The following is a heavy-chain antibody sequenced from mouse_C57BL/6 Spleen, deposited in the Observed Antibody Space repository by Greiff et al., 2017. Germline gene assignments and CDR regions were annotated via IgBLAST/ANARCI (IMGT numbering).Heavy chain of an antibody. CDR3: ARGDYYGSSYGAMDY. CDR1: GYTFTSYW. V-gene: IGHV1-55*01. J-gene: IGHJ4*01. D-gene: IGHD1-1*01. Sequence: QVHVKQPGAELVKPGASVKMSCKASGYTFTSYWITWVKQRPGQGLEWIGDIYPGSGSTNYNEKFKSKATLTVDTSSSTAYMQLSSLTSEDSAVYYCARGDYYGSSYGAMDYWGQGTSVTVSS. CDR2: IYPGSGST.